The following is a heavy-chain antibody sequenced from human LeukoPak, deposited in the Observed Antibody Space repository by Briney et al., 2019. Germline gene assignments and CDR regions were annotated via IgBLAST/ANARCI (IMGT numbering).Heavy chain of an antibody. Sequence: GGSLRLSCAASGFTFSSYGMHWVRQAPGKGLEWVAFIRYDGSNEYYADSVKGRFTISRDNSKNTLYLQMNSLRAEDTAVYYCAKDSGSYLYYYYYMDVWGKGTTVTISS. CDR3: AKDSGSYLYYYYYMDV. V-gene: IGHV3-30*02. D-gene: IGHD1-26*01. CDR2: IRYDGSNE. CDR1: GFTFSSYG. J-gene: IGHJ6*03.